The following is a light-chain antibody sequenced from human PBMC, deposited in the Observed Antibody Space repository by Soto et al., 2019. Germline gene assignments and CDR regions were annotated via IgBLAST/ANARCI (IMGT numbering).Light chain of an antibody. CDR1: QNINDW. V-gene: IGKV1-5*01. CDR3: QQYHSYSPWT. CDR2: DVS. Sequence: DIQMTQSPSTLSASVGDRVTITCRASQNINDWLAWYQQIPGKAPKLLMYDVSRFESGVPSRFSGSGSGTEFTLTISSLQPDDFGTYYCQQYHSYSPWTFGQGTKVEMK. J-gene: IGKJ1*01.